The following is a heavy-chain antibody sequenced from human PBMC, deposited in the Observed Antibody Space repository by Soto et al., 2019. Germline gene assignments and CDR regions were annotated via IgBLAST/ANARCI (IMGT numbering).Heavy chain of an antibody. CDR3: ARDSSGYSSSWYYFDY. V-gene: IGHV3-21*01. J-gene: IGHJ4*02. CDR2: IRSSSSYI. D-gene: IGHD6-13*01. Sequence: GGSMRLSCAASGLTFSSYSMNWVRQAPGKELEWVSSIRSSSSYIYYADSVKGRFTISRDNAKNSLYLQMNSLRAEDTAVYYCARDSSGYSSSWYYFDYWGQGTLVTVSS. CDR1: GLTFSSYS.